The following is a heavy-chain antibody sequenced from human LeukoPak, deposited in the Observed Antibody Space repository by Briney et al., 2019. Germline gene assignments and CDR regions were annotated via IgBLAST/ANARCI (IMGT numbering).Heavy chain of an antibody. Sequence: ASVKVSCKASGYTFTNYGITWVRQATGQGLEWMGWMNPNSGNTGYAQKFQGRVTMTRNTSISTAYMELSSLRSEDTAVYYCARVPAPITMVRGVLGYGMDVWGQGTTVTVSS. CDR1: GYTFTNYG. CDR2: MNPNSGNT. V-gene: IGHV1-8*02. CDR3: ARVPAPITMVRGVLGYGMDV. J-gene: IGHJ6*02. D-gene: IGHD3-10*01.